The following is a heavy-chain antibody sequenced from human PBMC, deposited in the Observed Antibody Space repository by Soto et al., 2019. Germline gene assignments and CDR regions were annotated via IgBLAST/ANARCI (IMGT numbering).Heavy chain of an antibody. V-gene: IGHV4-39*01. Sequence: KTSETLSLTCTVSGGSISSSSYYWGWIRQPPGKGLEWIGSIYYSGSTYYNPSLKSRVTISVDTSKNQFSLKLSSVTAADTAVYYCARQGYDILTGYYPPSHYGMDVWGQGTTVTVSS. J-gene: IGHJ6*02. CDR3: ARQGYDILTGYYPPSHYGMDV. CDR2: IYYSGST. CDR1: GGSISSSSYY. D-gene: IGHD3-9*01.